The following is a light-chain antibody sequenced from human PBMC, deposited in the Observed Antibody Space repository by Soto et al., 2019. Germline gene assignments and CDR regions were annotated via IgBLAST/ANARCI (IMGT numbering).Light chain of an antibody. V-gene: IGLV1-40*01. J-gene: IGLJ1*01. CDR1: SSNIGAGYD. Sequence: QSVLTQPTSGSGAPGQRVTISCTGSSSNIGAGYDVHWYQQLPGTAPKLLIYGNSNRPSGVPDRFSGSKSGTSASLAITGLQAEDEADYYCQSYDSSLSSYVFGTGTKLTVL. CDR3: QSYDSSLSSYV. CDR2: GNS.